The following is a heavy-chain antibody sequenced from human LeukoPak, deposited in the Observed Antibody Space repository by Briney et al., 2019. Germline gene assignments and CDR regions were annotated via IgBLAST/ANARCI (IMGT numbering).Heavy chain of an antibody. Sequence: PGGSLRLSCAASGFTFSSYSMNWVRQAPGKGLEWVSSISSSSSYIYYADSVKGRFTISRDNAKNSLYLQMNSLRAEDTAVYYCAREKRSGAAAGDRWGQGTLVTVSS. D-gene: IGHD6-13*01. CDR1: GFTFSSYS. CDR2: ISSSSSYI. J-gene: IGHJ5*02. CDR3: AREKRSGAAAGDR. V-gene: IGHV3-21*01.